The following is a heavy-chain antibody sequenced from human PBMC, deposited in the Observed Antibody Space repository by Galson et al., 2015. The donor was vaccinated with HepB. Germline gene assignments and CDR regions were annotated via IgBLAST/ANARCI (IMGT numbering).Heavy chain of an antibody. Sequence: SVKVSCKASENTFTGFYMHWVRQAPGQGLEWMGRINPNNGDTKYAQKFQGRVTMTSDTSIGTAYMELNRLKTDDTAVYYCARNIVVVYWGQGTLVTVSS. CDR1: ENTFTGFY. J-gene: IGHJ4*02. V-gene: IGHV1-2*06. D-gene: IGHD2-21*01. CDR2: INPNNGDT. CDR3: ARNIVVVY.